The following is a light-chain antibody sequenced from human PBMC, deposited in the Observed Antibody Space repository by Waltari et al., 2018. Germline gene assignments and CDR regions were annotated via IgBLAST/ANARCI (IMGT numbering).Light chain of an antibody. CDR3: CSYAGTYTPL. CDR1: SSDVGGYNY. J-gene: IGLJ2*01. CDR2: DVT. V-gene: IGLV2-11*01. Sequence: HSALTQPRSVSGSPGQSVAISCTGTSSDVGGYNYVSWYQQYPGTAPKLIIYDVTKRPSGVPDRFSGSKSCNTASLTISGLQAEDEADYYCCSYAGTYTPLFGGGTKLTVL.